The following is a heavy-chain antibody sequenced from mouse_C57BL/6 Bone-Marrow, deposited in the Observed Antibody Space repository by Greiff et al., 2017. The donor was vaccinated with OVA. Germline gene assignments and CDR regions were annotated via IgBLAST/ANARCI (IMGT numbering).Heavy chain of an antibody. CDR1: GYTFTSYW. D-gene: IGHD5-1-1*01. CDR3: ARQGYLTWFAY. CDR2: IDPSDSYT. Sequence: VKQSCKASGYTFTSYWMHWVKQRPGQGLEWIGEIDPSDSYTNYNQKFKGKSTLTVDKSSSTAYMQLSSLTSEDSAVYYCARQGYLTWFAYWGQGTLVTVSA. J-gene: IGHJ3*01. V-gene: IGHV1-69*01.